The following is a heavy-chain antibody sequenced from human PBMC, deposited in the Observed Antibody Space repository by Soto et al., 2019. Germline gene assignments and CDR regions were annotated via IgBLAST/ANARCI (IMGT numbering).Heavy chain of an antibody. CDR1: GGTFSSYT. J-gene: IGHJ4*02. V-gene: IGHV1-69*08. CDR2: IIPIPGIA. Sequence: QVQLVQSGAEVKKPGSSVKVSCKASGGTFSSYTISWVRQAPGQGLEWMGRIIPIPGIANYAQKFQGRVTITADKSTSTAYMELSSLRSEDTAVYYCAREPAMVLFDYWGQGTLVTVSS. D-gene: IGHD5-18*01. CDR3: AREPAMVLFDY.